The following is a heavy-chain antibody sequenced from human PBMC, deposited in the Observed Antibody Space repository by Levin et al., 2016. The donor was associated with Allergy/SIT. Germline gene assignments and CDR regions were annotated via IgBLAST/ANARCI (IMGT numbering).Heavy chain of an antibody. CDR2: IYYSGST. CDR1: GGSISSYY. Sequence: SETLSLTCTVSGGSISSYYWSWIRQPPGKGLEWIGYIYYSGSTNYNPSLKSRVSISVDTSKNQFSLKLNSVTAADTAVYYCATEGNSSSPRGLDYWGQGTLVTVSS. CDR3: ATEGNSSSPRGLDY. V-gene: IGHV4-59*12. D-gene: IGHD6-6*01. J-gene: IGHJ4*02.